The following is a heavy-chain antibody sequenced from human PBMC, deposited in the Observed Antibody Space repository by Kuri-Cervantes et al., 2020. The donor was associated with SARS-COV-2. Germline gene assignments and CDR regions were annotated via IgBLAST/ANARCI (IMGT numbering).Heavy chain of an antibody. V-gene: IGHV3-11*04. Sequence: GGSLRLSCAASGFTFSDYYMSWIRQAPGKGLEWVSYISSSGSTIYYADSVKGRFTISRDNAKNSLYLQMNSLRAEDTAVYYRARHPSTYYDFWSGYLDYWGQGTLVTVSS. D-gene: IGHD3-3*01. CDR1: GFTFSDYY. J-gene: IGHJ4*02. CDR2: ISSSGSTI. CDR3: ARHPSTYYDFWSGYLDY.